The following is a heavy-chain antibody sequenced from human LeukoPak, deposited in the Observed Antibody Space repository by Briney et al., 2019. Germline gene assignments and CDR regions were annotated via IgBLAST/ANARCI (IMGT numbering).Heavy chain of an antibody. CDR3: ATPRSGYYYYFDY. D-gene: IGHD3-22*01. CDR2: IYGAGST. Sequence: GGSLRLSCAASGFTVSSNYMSWVRQAPGKGLEWVSVIYGAGSTYYADSVKGRFTISRDNSKNTLYLQMNSLRAEDTAVYCCATPRSGYYYYFDYWGQGTLVTVSS. CDR1: GFTVSSNY. V-gene: IGHV3-66*01. J-gene: IGHJ4*02.